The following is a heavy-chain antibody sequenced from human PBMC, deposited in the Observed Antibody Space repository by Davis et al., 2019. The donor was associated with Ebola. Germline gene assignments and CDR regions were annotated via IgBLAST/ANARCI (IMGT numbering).Heavy chain of an antibody. V-gene: IGHV3-30-3*01. CDR3: ARDGYIVVVPAANSSSWDNYYYGMDV. CDR2: ISYDGSNK. J-gene: IGHJ6*02. CDR1: GFTFSSYA. D-gene: IGHD2-2*01. Sequence: PGGSLRLSCAASGFTFSSYAMHWVRQAPGKGLEWVAVISYDGSNKYYADSVKGRFTISRDNAKNSLYLQMNSLRAEDTAVYYCARDGYIVVVPAANSSSWDNYYYGMDVWGQGTTVTVSS.